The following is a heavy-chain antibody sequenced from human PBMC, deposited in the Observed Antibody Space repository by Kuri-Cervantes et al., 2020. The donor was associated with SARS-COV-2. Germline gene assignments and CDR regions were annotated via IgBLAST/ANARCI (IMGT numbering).Heavy chain of an antibody. CDR2: IYYSGST. CDR1: GGSISSYY. J-gene: IGHJ4*02. Sequence: ESLKISCTVSGGSISSYYWSWIRQPQGKGLEWIGYIYYSGSTNYNPSLKSRVTISVDTSKNQFSLKLSSVTAADTAVYYCAAIAAAGNFDYWGQGTLVTVSS. V-gene: IGHV4-59*01. CDR3: AAIAAAGNFDY. D-gene: IGHD6-13*01.